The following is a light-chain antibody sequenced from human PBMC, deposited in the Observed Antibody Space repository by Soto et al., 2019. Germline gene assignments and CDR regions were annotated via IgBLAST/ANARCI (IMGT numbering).Light chain of an antibody. CDR1: SSDVGSYNL. CDR3: CSSAGSSLYV. V-gene: IGLV2-23*01. Sequence: QSVLTQPASVSGSPGQSIAISCTGTSSDVGSYNLVSWYPQHPGKAPKLMIYEGTTRPSGVSNRFSGSKAGNTASLTISGRQAEDEADYYCCSSAGSSLYVFGSGTKLTVL. J-gene: IGLJ1*01. CDR2: EGT.